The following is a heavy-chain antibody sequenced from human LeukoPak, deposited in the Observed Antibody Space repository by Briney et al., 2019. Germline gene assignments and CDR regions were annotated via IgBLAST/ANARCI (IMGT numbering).Heavy chain of an antibody. CDR3: AKDRDWASSVGTDFEY. Sequence: GGSLRLSCAASEFTFSSYGMHWVRQAPGKGLEWVAFIRYDGTNKYYADSVKDRFTISRDNSKDTLYLQMNSLRAEDTAVYYCAKDRDWASSVGTDFEYWGQGTLVTVSS. V-gene: IGHV3-30*02. D-gene: IGHD3-9*01. J-gene: IGHJ4*02. CDR2: IRYDGTNK. CDR1: EFTFSSYG.